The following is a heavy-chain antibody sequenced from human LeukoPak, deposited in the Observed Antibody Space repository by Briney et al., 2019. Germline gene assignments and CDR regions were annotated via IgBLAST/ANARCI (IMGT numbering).Heavy chain of an antibody. V-gene: IGHV1-69*02. Sequence: SVRVSCKASGGTFSSYTISWVRQAPGQGLEWMGRIIPILGIANYAQKFQGRVTITADKSTSTAYMELSSLRSEDTAVYYCVLRFLEWLFPGWWGQGTLVTVSS. CDR3: VLRFLEWLFPGW. D-gene: IGHD3-3*01. CDR2: IIPILGIA. CDR1: GGTFSSYT. J-gene: IGHJ4*02.